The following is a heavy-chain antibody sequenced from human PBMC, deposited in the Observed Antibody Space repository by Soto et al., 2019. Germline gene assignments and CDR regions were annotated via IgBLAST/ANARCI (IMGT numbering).Heavy chain of an antibody. CDR1: GFTFDDYA. CDR2: ISWNSGSI. V-gene: IGHV3-9*01. J-gene: IGHJ6*02. CDR3: AKGWGTFGVFFVSPDYYYQLAV. Sequence: PGGSLRLSCAASGFTFDDYAMHWVRQAPGKGLEWVSGISWNSGSIGYADSVKGRFTISRDNAKNSLYLQMNSLRAEDTALYYCAKGWGTFGVFFVSPDYYYQLAVCGQGTSVPGSS. D-gene: IGHD3-16*01.